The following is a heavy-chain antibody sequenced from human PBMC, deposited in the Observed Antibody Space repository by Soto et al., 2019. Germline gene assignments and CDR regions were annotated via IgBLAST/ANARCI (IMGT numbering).Heavy chain of an antibody. CDR3: ARGPHEYYSGNPSGSTAD. D-gene: IGHD3-10*01. J-gene: IGHJ4*02. Sequence: QIQLVQSGGEVKKPGASVKVSCKTSGYTFTSYGISWVRQAPGQGLEWVGWSSAYNGYTNSAQKFQGRVTMTTDTCTSTAYMERRSLRSDDTAVYYCARGPHEYYSGNPSGSTADWCQGTMVTVS. V-gene: IGHV1-18*04. CDR1: GYTFTSYG. CDR2: SSAYNGYT.